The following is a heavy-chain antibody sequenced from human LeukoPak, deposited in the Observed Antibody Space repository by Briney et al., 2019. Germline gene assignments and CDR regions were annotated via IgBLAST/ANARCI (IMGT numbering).Heavy chain of an antibody. D-gene: IGHD3-22*01. J-gene: IGHJ4*02. Sequence: GGSLRLSCAASGFTFTSYAMPWVRQAAGKGLEWVSTISDSGGSTYLAGSVRGRLPISRDNSKNTLYLQMNSLRAEDTAIYYCAKDLYYYSTKKADYWGQGTLVTVSS. CDR2: ISDSGGST. CDR3: AKDLYYYSTKKADY. V-gene: IGHV3-23*01. CDR1: GFTFTSYA.